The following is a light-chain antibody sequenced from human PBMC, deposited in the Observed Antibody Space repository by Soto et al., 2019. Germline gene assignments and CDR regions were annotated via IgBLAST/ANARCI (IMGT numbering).Light chain of an antibody. CDR3: SSYPTSNTRQTV. CDR2: DVS. V-gene: IGLV2-14*03. Sequence: QSVLAQPASVSGSPGQSITISCTGTSSDVGGYNYVSWYQHHPGKAPKLIIYDVSNRPSGVSNRFSGSKSGNTASLTISGLQPEDEADYYCSSYPTSNTRQTVFATCPKHTV. CDR1: SSDVGGYNY. J-gene: IGLJ1*01.